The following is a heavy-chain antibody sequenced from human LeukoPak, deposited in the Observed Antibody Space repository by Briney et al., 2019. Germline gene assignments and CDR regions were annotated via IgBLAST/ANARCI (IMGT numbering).Heavy chain of an antibody. CDR3: AKIERWLVHGFDL. J-gene: IGHJ2*01. CDR1: GFTFSSYA. Sequence: PGGSLRLSCAASGFTFSSYAMAWVRQPPGMGLEWVSTISGTGGSTYYADSVKGRFTISRDNSRNAVFLQMISPRDDDTAIYYCAKIERWLVHGFDLWGRGTLVTVSS. V-gene: IGHV3-23*01. CDR2: ISGTGGST. D-gene: IGHD6-19*01.